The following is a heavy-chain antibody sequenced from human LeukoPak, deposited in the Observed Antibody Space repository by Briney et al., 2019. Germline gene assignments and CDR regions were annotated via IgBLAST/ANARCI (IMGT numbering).Heavy chain of an antibody. V-gene: IGHV3-53*01. Sequence: GGSLRLSCAASGFTVSSNYMSWVRQAPGKGLEWVSVIYSGGSTYYADSVKGRFTSSRDNAKNSLYLQMNNLRDEDTAVYFCAKAGAYGALNTWGQGTLVTVSS. J-gene: IGHJ5*02. CDR1: GFTVSSNY. CDR2: IYSGGST. D-gene: IGHD4-17*01. CDR3: AKAGAYGALNT.